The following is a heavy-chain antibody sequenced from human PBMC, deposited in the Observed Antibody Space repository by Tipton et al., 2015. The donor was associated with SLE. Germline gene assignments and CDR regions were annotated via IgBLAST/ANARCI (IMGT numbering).Heavy chain of an antibody. V-gene: IGHV3-30*04. CDR3: ARDGLDAFDI. CDR2: ISYDGSNK. J-gene: IGHJ3*02. D-gene: IGHD6-19*01. Sequence: SLRLSCAASGFTFSSYAMHWVRQAPGEGLEWVAVISYDGSNKYYADSVKGRFTISRDNSKNTLYLQMNSLRAEDTAVYYCARDGLDAFDIWGQGTMVTVSS. CDR1: GFTFSSYA.